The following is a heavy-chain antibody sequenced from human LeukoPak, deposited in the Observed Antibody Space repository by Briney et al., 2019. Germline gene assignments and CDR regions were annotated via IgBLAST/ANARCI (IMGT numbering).Heavy chain of an antibody. V-gene: IGHV4-59*01. CDR3: ARVPAAREPIDY. CDR2: IYYSGST. CDR1: GGSISSYY. D-gene: IGHD2-2*01. J-gene: IGHJ4*02. Sequence: SETLSLTCTVSGGSISSYYWSWIRQPPGKGLEWIGYIYYSGSTNYNPSLKSRVTISVDTSKNQFSLKLSPVTAADTAVYYCARVPAAREPIDYWGQGTLVTVSS.